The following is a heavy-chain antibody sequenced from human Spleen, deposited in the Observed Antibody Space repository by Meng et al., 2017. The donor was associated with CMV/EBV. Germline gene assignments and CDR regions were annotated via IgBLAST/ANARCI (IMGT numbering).Heavy chain of an antibody. CDR2: IGTVGDT. CDR1: GFTFSTYD. J-gene: IGHJ6*02. CDR3: ARDQLFPQIYYYYYAMDV. Sequence: GGSLRLSCTASGFTFSTYDFHWVRQPTGKGLEWVSSIGTVGDTYSIGSVKGRFIISREDAKNSVYLQMNSLRAEDTAVYYCARDQLFPQIYYYYYAMDVWGQGTTVTVSS. D-gene: IGHD6-6*01. V-gene: IGHV3-13*01.